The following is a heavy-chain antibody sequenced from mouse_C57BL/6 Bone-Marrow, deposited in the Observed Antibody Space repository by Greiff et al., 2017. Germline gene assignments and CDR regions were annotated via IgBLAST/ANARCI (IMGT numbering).Heavy chain of an antibody. Sequence: QVQLKESGPGLVAPSQSLSITCTVSGFSLTSYAISWVRQPPGKGLEWLGVIWTGGGTNYNSALKSRLSISNDNTKSQVFLRMNRQQTDDTARFCCASLGYAEFDYWGQGTMLTVSA. CDR2: IWTGGGT. CDR3: ASLGYAEFDY. J-gene: IGHJ3*01. CDR1: GFSLTSYA. D-gene: IGHD1-2*01. V-gene: IGHV2-9-1*01.